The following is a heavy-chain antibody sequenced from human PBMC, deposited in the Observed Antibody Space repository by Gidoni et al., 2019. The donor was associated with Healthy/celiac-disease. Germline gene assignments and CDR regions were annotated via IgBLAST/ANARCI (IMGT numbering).Heavy chain of an antibody. V-gene: IGHV2-5*02. Sequence: QITLKESGPTLVKPTQTLTLTCTFSGFSLSTSGVGVGWIRQPPGKALEWLALIYWDDDKRYSPSLKSRLTITKDTSNNQVVLTMTNMDPVDTATYYCAHTSGSGSYYDAFDIWGQGTMVTVSS. CDR2: IYWDDDK. J-gene: IGHJ3*02. D-gene: IGHD3-10*01. CDR1: GFSLSTSGVG. CDR3: AHTSGSGSYYDAFDI.